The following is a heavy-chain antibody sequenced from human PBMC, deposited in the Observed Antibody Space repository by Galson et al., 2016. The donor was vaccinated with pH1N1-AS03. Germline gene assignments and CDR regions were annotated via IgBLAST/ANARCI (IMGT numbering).Heavy chain of an antibody. J-gene: IGHJ6*02. Sequence: SVKVSCKASGYIFTGFYAHWVRQAPRQGLEWMGWINPNNGVTNYAQKFQAWVTMTGDTSTSTAYLELYRLKSDDTAVYYCARDPRGPCSSATCATTYYFGMDAWGQRATVIVSS. CDR3: ARDPRGPCSSATCATTYYFGMDA. CDR2: INPNNGVT. V-gene: IGHV1-2*04. D-gene: IGHD2/OR15-2a*01. CDR1: GYIFTGFY.